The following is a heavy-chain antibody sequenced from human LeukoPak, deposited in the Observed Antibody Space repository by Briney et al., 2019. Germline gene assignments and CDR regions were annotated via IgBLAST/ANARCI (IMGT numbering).Heavy chain of an antibody. Sequence: SETLSLTCAVSGGSISYSNWWNWVRQPPGKGLEWIGEIYHSGSTSYNPSLKSRVTISVDKSKNQFSLKLSSVTAADTAVYYCASNYYGSGSCPYWGQGTLVTVSS. CDR3: ASNYYGSGSCPY. CDR2: IYHSGST. J-gene: IGHJ4*02. D-gene: IGHD3-10*01. CDR1: GGSISYSNW. V-gene: IGHV4-4*02.